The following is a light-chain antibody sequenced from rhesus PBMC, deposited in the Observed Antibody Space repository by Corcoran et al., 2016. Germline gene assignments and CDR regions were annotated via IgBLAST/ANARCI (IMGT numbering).Light chain of an antibody. CDR3: LQYSSSPPYS. V-gene: IGKV1-22*01. J-gene: IGKJ2*01. Sequence: DIQMTQSPSSLSASVGETVTITCRASQSISSWLDWYQQKPGKAPKLLIYKASRLQSGVPSRFTGSGSGTDFTLTISSLQPEDFATYYCLQYSSSPPYSFGQGTKVEIK. CDR2: KAS. CDR1: QSISSW.